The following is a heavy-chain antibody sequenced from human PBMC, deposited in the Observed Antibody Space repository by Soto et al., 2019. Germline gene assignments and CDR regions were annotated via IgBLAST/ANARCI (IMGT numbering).Heavy chain of an antibody. CDR1: GLTFSSYA. J-gene: IGHJ6*02. CDR2: ISDNGGRT. V-gene: IGHV3-23*01. CDR3: ARDVGDTLLSYYYGMDV. D-gene: IGHD3-16*01. Sequence: QPGGSLRLSCAASGLTFSSYAMSWVRQAPGKGLEWVSVISDNGGRTYYADSVKGRFTISRDNSKNALYLQMNSLRAGDTAVYFCARDVGDTLLSYYYGMDVWGQGTTVTVSS.